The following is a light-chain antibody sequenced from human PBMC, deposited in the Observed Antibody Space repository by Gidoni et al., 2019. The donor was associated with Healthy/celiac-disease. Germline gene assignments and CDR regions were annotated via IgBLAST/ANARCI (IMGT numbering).Light chain of an antibody. Sequence: QSALTQPASVSGSPGQSLTISCTGTSSDVGGYNYVSWYQQHPGKAPKLMIYEVSNRPSGVPDRFSGSKSGNTASLTISGLQAEDEADYYCSSYTSSSTSQVFGTGTKVTVL. CDR1: SSDVGGYNY. CDR2: EVS. CDR3: SSYTSSSTSQV. V-gene: IGLV2-14*01. J-gene: IGLJ1*01.